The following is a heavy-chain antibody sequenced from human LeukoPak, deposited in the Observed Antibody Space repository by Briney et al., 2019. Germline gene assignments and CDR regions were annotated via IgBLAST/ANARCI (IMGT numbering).Heavy chain of an antibody. V-gene: IGHV3-48*04. Sequence: GGSLRLSCAASGFTFSSYSMNWVRQAPGKGLEWVSYISSSSSTIYYADSVKGRFTISRDNAKNSLYLQMNSLRAEDTAVYYCARDLVYGDYVLSGPRGFFDYWGQGTLVTVSS. CDR2: ISSSSSTI. J-gene: IGHJ4*02. CDR1: GFTFSSYS. CDR3: ARDLVYGDYVLSGPRGFFDY. D-gene: IGHD4-17*01.